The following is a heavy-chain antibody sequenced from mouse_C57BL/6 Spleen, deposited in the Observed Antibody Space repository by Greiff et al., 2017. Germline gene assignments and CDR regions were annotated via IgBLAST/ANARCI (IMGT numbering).Heavy chain of an antibody. CDR3: ARVTRGYAMDY. J-gene: IGHJ4*01. V-gene: IGHV5-12*01. Sequence: EVKLMESGGGLVQPGGSLKLSCAASGFTFSDYYMYWVRQTPEKRLEWVAYISNGGGSTYYPDTVKGRFTISRDNAKNTLYLQMSRLKSEDTAMYYCARVTRGYAMDYWGQGTSVTVSS. CDR1: GFTFSDYY. D-gene: IGHD3-3*01. CDR2: ISNGGGST.